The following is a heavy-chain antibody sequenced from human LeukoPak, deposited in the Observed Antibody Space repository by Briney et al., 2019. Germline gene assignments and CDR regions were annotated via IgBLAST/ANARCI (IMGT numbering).Heavy chain of an antibody. CDR2: ISYDGSNK. CDR3: ARDVRYSATYSAFDY. CDR1: GCTFSSYA. J-gene: IGHJ4*02. D-gene: IGHD4/OR15-4a*01. V-gene: IGHV3-30-3*01. Sequence: GRSLRLSCAASGCTFSSYAMHWVRQAPGKGLEWVAVISYDGSNKYYADSVKGRFTISRDSSKNTLYLQMNSLTTEDTAVYSCARDVRYSATYSAFDYWGQGTLVTVSS.